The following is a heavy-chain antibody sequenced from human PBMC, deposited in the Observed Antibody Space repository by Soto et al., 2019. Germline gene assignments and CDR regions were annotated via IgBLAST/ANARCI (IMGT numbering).Heavy chain of an antibody. D-gene: IGHD2-15*01. V-gene: IGHV4-30-4*01. Sequence: TSETQSRTCSCYVGSIISYDYYWACILQPPGEGLEWIGYIYYTGRTSSTPSLESRVTISIDTSKNQFSLKLSSVSAADTAVYYCAREGSSSPEYFDFWGPGTLVTVSS. CDR3: AREGSSSPEYFDF. J-gene: IGHJ4*02. CDR1: VGSIISYDYY. CDR2: IYYTGRT.